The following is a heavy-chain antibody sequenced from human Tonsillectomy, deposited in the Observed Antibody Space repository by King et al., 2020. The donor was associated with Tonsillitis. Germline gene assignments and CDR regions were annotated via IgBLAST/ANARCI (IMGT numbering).Heavy chain of an antibody. J-gene: IGHJ4*02. D-gene: IGHD3-10*01. V-gene: IGHV4-39*01. CDR3: ALNFYGSGTYQDSDY. CDR1: GGSISSRSHY. Sequence: LQLQESGPGLVKPSETLSLTCTVSGGSISSRSHYWGWIRQPPGKGLEWIGTMYYSGSTYYNTTLKSRVTISVDTSKNQFSLKLSSVTAADTAVYYCALNFYGSGTYQDSDYWGQGTLVIVSS. CDR2: MYYSGST.